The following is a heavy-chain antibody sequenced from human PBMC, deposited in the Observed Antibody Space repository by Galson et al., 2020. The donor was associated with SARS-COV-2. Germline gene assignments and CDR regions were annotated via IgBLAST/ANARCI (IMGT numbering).Heavy chain of an antibody. CDR1: GFTFSSYW. D-gene: IGHD3-3*01. CDR3: ARRRVDITIFGVVTNRNYYYYYMDV. J-gene: IGHJ6*03. CDR2: IKQDGSEK. Sequence: QLGESLKISCAASGFTFSSYWMSWVRQAPGKGLEWVANIKQDGSEKYYVDSVKGRFTISRDNAKNSLYLQMNSLRAEDTAVYYCARRRVDITIFGVVTNRNYYYYYMDVWGKGTTVTVSS. V-gene: IGHV3-7*01.